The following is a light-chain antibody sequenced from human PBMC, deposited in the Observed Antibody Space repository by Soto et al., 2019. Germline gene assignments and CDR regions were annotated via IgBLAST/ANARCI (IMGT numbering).Light chain of an antibody. J-gene: IGLJ2*01. Sequence: QSVLTQPPSASGTPGQRVSISCSGSRSNIGRNYVYWYQQLPGTAPKLLIQRNNERPSGVPDRFSGSKSGTSASLAISGLQSEDEADYYCAAWDDYLNGVVFGGGTQLTVL. CDR3: AAWDDYLNGVV. V-gene: IGLV1-47*01. CDR1: RSNIGRNY. CDR2: RNN.